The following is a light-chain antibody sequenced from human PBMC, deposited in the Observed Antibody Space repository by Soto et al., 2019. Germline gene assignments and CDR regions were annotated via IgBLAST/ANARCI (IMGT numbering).Light chain of an antibody. J-gene: IGKJ1*01. CDR3: QQYGDSPPWT. Sequence: ERGLTQSPGTLSLSPGERATVSCRASQSVSSSYLAWYQQKPGQAPRLLIYGTSSRATGIPDRFSGSGSGTDFTLTISRLEPEDVAVYYCQQYGDSPPWTFGQGTKVEFK. CDR1: QSVSSSY. CDR2: GTS. V-gene: IGKV3-20*01.